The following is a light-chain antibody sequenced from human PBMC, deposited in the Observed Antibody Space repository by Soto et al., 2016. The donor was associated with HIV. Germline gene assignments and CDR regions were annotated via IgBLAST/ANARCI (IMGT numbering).Light chain of an antibody. J-gene: IGLJ1*01. V-gene: IGLV3-1*01. CDR3: QAWDSTIPFFC. CDR2: QDN. Sequence: SYELIQPPSVSVSQGQTASIPCSGDQLGDKYSAWYQQKAGQSPTLVIYQDNKRPSGIPERFSGSNSGNTATLTISGTQAMDEADYFCQAWDSTIPFFCFGTGTKSPS. CDR1: QLGDKY.